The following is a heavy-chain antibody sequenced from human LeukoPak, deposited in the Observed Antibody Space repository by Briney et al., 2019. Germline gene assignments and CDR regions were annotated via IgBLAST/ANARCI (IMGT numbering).Heavy chain of an antibody. Sequence: GASVKVSCKASGGTFSNYAISWVRQAPGQGLEWMGGIIPIFGTANYAQKFQGRVTITADESTSTAYMELSSLRSEDTAVYYCARDRDRDGYNYDYWGQGTLVTVSS. J-gene: IGHJ4*02. V-gene: IGHV1-69*13. CDR2: IIPIFGTA. D-gene: IGHD5-24*01. CDR3: ARDRDRDGYNYDY. CDR1: GGTFSNYA.